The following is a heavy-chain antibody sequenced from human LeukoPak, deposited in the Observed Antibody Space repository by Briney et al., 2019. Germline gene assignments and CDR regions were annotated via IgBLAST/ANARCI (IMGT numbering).Heavy chain of an antibody. CDR3: AKGVWFGELLSRFDY. V-gene: IGHV3-23*01. J-gene: IGHJ4*02. CDR1: GFTFSSYA. Sequence: PGGSLRLSCAASGFTFSSYAMSWVRQAPGKGLEWVSAISGSGGSTYYADSVKGRFTISRDNSKNTLYLQMNSLRAEDTAVYYCAKGVWFGELLSRFDYWGQGTLVTVSS. D-gene: IGHD3-10*01. CDR2: ISGSGGST.